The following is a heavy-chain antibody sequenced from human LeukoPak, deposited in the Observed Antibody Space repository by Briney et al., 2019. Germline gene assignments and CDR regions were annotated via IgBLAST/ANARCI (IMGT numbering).Heavy chain of an antibody. CDR2: IYYSGST. D-gene: IGHD5-18*01. J-gene: IGHJ4*02. Sequence: SETLSLTCTVSGGSISSGGYYWSWIRQHPGKGLEWIGYIYYSGSTYYNPSLKSRVTISVDTSKNQFSLKLSSVTAADTAVYYCARQVTFGYAYAYYFDYWGQGSLVTVSS. CDR3: ARQVTFGYAYAYYFDY. V-gene: IGHV4-31*03. CDR1: GGSISSGGYY.